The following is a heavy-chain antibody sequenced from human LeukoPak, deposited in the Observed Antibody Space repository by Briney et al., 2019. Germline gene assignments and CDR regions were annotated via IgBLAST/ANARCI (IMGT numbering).Heavy chain of an antibody. Sequence: ASVTVSCEASGYTFTSYGISWVRQAPGQGLEWMGWISAYNGNTNYAQKLQGRVTMTTDTSTSTAYMELRSLRSDDTAVYYCARASKYYYDSSGYPSFDYWGQGTLVTVSS. CDR2: ISAYNGNT. CDR1: GYTFTSYG. CDR3: ARASKYYYDSSGYPSFDY. D-gene: IGHD3-22*01. V-gene: IGHV1-18*01. J-gene: IGHJ4*02.